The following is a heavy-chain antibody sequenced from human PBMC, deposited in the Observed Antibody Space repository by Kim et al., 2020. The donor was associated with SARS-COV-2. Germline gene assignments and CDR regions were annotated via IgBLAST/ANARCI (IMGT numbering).Heavy chain of an antibody. CDR2: IKQDGSEK. CDR1: GFTFSSYW. D-gene: IGHD1-7*01. J-gene: IGHJ6*02. Sequence: GGSLRLSCAASGFTFSSYWMSWVRQAPGKGLEWVANIKQDGSEKYYVDSVKGRFTISRDNAKNSLYLQMNSLRAEDTAVYYCARVGANWNYGFDYYGMDVWGQGTTVTVSS. V-gene: IGHV3-7*01. CDR3: ARVGANWNYGFDYYGMDV.